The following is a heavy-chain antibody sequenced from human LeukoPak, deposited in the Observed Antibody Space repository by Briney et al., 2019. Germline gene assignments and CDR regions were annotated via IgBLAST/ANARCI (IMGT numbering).Heavy chain of an antibody. V-gene: IGHV1-69*04. CDR2: ISPRLDIA. Sequence: SVKVSCKASGGIFSSHAISWGRQAPGQGLEWMGRISPRLDIAIYAQKFQGRVTSTADKATTTAYMELTGLRSEDTAVYYFARIRTGTTYYYAMDVWGQGTTVTVSS. CDR3: ARIRTGTTYYYAMDV. J-gene: IGHJ6*02. D-gene: IGHD1-1*01. CDR1: GGIFSSHA.